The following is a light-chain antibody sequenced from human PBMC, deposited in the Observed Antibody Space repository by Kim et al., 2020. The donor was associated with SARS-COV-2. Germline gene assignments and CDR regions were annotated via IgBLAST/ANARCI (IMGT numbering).Light chain of an antibody. CDR1: QSIISY. Sequence: SVGDRVTTTGRASQSIISYLNWYQQKPGKAPKLLISAASSLQSGVPSRFSGSGSWTDFTLTISSLQPEDFATYYCQQSYSTPWTFGQGTKVDIK. V-gene: IGKV1-39*01. CDR2: AAS. J-gene: IGKJ1*01. CDR3: QQSYSTPWT.